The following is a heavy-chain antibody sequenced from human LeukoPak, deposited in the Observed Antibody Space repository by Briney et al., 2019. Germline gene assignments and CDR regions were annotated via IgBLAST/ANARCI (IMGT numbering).Heavy chain of an antibody. CDR3: ARRHYSSGLDY. Sequence: SETLSLTCTVSGGSISTYYWSWVRQPAGEGLEWIGHIYTSGSTYNPSLTSRVTMSVDTSKNQFSLKLNSVTAADTAVYYCARRHYSSGLDYWGQGILVTLSS. J-gene: IGHJ4*02. D-gene: IGHD6-19*01. CDR1: GGSISTYY. V-gene: IGHV4-4*07. CDR2: IYTSGST.